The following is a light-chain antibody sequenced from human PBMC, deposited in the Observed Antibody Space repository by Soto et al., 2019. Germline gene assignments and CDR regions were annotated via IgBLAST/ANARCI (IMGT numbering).Light chain of an antibody. V-gene: IGKV3-20*01. CDR3: HQYDDSPRT. J-gene: IGKJ1*01. CDR2: GAS. Sequence: EIVLTQSPGTLSLSPGERATLSCRASQSLNTNYLAWYQQKPCQAPRLLIYGASSRATDIPDRFSGSGSGTDFTLTSSRLEPEDFAVYYCHQYDDSPRTFGQGTKVDI. CDR1: QSLNTNY.